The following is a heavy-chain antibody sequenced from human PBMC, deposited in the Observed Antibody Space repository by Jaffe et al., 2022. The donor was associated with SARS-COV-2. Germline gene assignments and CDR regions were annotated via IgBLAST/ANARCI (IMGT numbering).Heavy chain of an antibody. CDR3: ARSGYSAYVRAFDI. D-gene: IGHD5-12*01. V-gene: IGHV3-53*01. J-gene: IGHJ3*02. Sequence: EVQLVESGGGLIQPGGSLRLSCAASGLTVSSNYLSWVRQAPGRGLEWVSVIYTDGTTYYADSVKGRFAISRDNSKNTLYLQMNSLRAEDTAVYYCARSGYSAYVRAFDIWGQGTLVTVSS. CDR2: IYTDGTT. CDR1: GLTVSSNY.